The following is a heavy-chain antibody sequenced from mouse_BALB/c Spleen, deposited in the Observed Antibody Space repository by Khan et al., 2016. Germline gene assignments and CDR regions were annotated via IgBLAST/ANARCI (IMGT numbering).Heavy chain of an antibody. CDR3: ARIGAVITTYYFDF. CDR2: INPNNGST. V-gene: IGHV1-34*01. J-gene: IGHJ2*01. D-gene: IGHD2-4*01. Sequence: VQLKQSGPDLVKPGASVKISCKASGYSFTDYYMPWVRQSHGKSLEWIGRINPNNGSTHYNQKFKGKAILTVDKSSNTAYMELRSLTSEDSAVCFCARIGAVITTYYFDFWGQGTTLTVSS. CDR1: GYSFTDYY.